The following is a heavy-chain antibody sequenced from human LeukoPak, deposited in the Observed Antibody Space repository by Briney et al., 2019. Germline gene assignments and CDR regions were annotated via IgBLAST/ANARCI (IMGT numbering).Heavy chain of an antibody. CDR2: IYPNSGGT. Sequence: ASVKVSCKPSGYTFTGYYMHWVRQAPGQGLEWMGRIYPNSGGTNYAQKFQGRVTMTRDTSISTAYMELSSLRSDDTALYYCATGYGDNSNWFDPRGQGTLVTVSS. D-gene: IGHD4-23*01. V-gene: IGHV1-2*06. J-gene: IGHJ5*02. CDR3: ATGYGDNSNWFDP. CDR1: GYTFTGYY.